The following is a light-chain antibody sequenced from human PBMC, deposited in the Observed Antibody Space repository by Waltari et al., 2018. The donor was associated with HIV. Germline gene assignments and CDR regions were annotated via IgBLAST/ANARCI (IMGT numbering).Light chain of an antibody. CDR3: QSDDKNDGR. Sequence: FVLTQPHSVSEYPGQTVTISCTRNSGNIPTNSVQGYQQRPGSYPTTVIYEDNQRPCGVPGRLSCSIDSSSNSASHTISGLETDEDADYDCQSDDKNDGRFGGGTRLTVL. CDR2: EDN. V-gene: IGLV6-57*01. CDR1: SGNIPTNS. J-gene: IGLJ2*01.